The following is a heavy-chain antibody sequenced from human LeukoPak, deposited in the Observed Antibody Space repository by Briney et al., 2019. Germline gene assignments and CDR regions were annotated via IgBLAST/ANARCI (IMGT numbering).Heavy chain of an antibody. Sequence: SETLSLTCTVSGGSISSYYWSWIRQPAGKGLEWIGRIYTSGSTNYNPSLKSRVTMSVDTSKNQFSLKLSSVTAADTAVYYCARDHWDSITIFGVDYGMDVWGQGTTVTVSS. V-gene: IGHV4-4*07. J-gene: IGHJ6*02. CDR3: ARDHWDSITIFGVDYGMDV. CDR2: IYTSGST. D-gene: IGHD3-3*01. CDR1: GGSISSYY.